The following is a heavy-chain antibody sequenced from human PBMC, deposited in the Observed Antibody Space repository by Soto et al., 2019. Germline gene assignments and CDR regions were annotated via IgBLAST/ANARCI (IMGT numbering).Heavy chain of an antibody. CDR1: GFTFSRYE. J-gene: IGHJ6*02. Sequence: GGSLRLSCAASGFTFSRYEMNWVRQAPGKGLEWVSYISSSGSTIYYADSVKGRFTISRDNAKNSLYLQMNSLRAEDTAVYYCARDRRNYGMDVWGQGTTVTVSS. V-gene: IGHV3-48*03. CDR2: ISSSGSTI. CDR3: ARDRRNYGMDV.